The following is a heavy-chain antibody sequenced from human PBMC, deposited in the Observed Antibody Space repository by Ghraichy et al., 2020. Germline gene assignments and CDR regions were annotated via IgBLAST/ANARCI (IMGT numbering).Heavy chain of an antibody. V-gene: IGHV3-74*01. J-gene: IGHJ3*02. Sequence: GGSLRLSCVASGFTFSDYWMHWVRQAPGKGLVWVSRIKSDGRSTSYADSVKGRFTISSDNTKNTLHLQMNSLRAEDTAVYYGVRELTTGPIWGQGTMVAVSS. CDR1: GFTFSDYW. CDR3: VRELTTGPI. CDR2: IKSDGRST. D-gene: IGHD1-1*01.